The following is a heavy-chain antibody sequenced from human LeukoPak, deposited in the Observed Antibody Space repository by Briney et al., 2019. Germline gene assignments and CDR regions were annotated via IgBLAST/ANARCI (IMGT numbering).Heavy chain of an antibody. J-gene: IGHJ4*02. CDR3: ARVAAWDSSGYLFDY. D-gene: IGHD3-22*01. V-gene: IGHV3-74*01. CDR2: INDDGSST. Sequence: GGSLRLSCAASGFTFSTSWMHWVRQAPGKGLVWVSRINDDGSSTAYADSVKGRFTISRDNAKNTLYLEVNGLRAEDTAVYYCARVAAWDSSGYLFDYWGQGTLVTVSS. CDR1: GFTFSTSW.